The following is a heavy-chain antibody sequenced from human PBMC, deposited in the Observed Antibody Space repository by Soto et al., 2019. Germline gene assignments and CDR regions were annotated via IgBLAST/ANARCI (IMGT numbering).Heavy chain of an antibody. CDR2: INPSGGST. Sequence: ASVKVSCKASGYTFTSYYMHWVRQAPGQGLEWMGIINPSGGSTSYAQKFQGRVTMTRDTSTSTVYMELSSLRSEDTAVYYCARGGGYCSGGSCYTLSTPFDCWGQGTLVTVSS. V-gene: IGHV1-46*01. D-gene: IGHD2-15*01. CDR3: ARGGGYCSGGSCYTLSTPFDC. CDR1: GYTFTSYY. J-gene: IGHJ4*02.